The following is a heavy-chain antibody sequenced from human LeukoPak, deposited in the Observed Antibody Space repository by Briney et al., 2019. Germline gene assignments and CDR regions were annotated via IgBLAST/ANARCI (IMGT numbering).Heavy chain of an antibody. D-gene: IGHD3-10*01. V-gene: IGHV4-39*07. Sequence: SETLSLTCNVSGDSISNSGYYWAWIRQSPGRGLEWIGTIYYSGVTYYNEPLKSRVDMSVDTSKNQFSLQLNSVTAADTAVYFCARSVMARGVILSGKVGDFFDYWGQGALVSVSS. CDR3: ARSVMARGVILSGKVGDFFDY. CDR2: IYYSGVT. J-gene: IGHJ4*02. CDR1: GDSISNSGYY.